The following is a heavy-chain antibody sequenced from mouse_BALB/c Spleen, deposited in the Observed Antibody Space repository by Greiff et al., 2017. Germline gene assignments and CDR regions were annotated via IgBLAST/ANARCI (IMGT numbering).Heavy chain of an antibody. CDR2: IDPANGNT. J-gene: IGHJ4*01. CDR3: ARLDYAMDY. V-gene: IGHV14-3*02. CDR1: GFNIKDTY. Sequence: EVQGVESGAELVKPGASVKLSCTASGFNIKDTYMHWVKQRPEQGLEWIGRIDPANGNTKYDPKFQGKATITADTSSNTAYLQLSSLTSEDTAVYYCARLDYAMDYWGQGTSVTVSS.